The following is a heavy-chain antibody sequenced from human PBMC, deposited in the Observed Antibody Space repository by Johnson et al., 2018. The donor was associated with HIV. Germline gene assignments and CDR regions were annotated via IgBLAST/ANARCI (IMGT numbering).Heavy chain of an antibody. CDR2: YDGNNK. J-gene: IGHJ3*02. CDR3: AKPNSGYALGLGAFEI. V-gene: IGHV3-30*18. Sequence: YDGNNKQYADSVKGRFTISRDNSKNTLYLQMNSLRAEDTAVYYCAKPNSGYALGLGAFEIWGQRTMVPVSS. D-gene: IGHD5-12*01.